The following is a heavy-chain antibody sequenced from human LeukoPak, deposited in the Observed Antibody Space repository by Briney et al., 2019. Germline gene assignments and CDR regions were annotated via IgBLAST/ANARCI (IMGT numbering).Heavy chain of an antibody. CDR2: IYHSGST. CDR3: ARLGARNAFDI. J-gene: IGHJ3*02. V-gene: IGHV4-38-2*01. Sequence: SETLSLTCAMSGYSISSGYYWGWVRQPPGKGLEWIGIIYHSGSTFFNPSLKSRVTISVDTSKTHFSLKLSSVTAADTAVYYCARLGARNAFDIWGQGTVVTVSS. CDR1: GYSISSGYY.